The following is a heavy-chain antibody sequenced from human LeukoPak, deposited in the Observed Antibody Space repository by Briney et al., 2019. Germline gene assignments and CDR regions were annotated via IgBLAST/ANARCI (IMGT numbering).Heavy chain of an antibody. CDR1: GFTVSSNY. D-gene: IGHD3-10*01. CDR3: ARDIRYGSGAYYYYYGMDV. J-gene: IGHJ6*02. V-gene: IGHV3-66*01. CDR2: IYSGGST. Sequence: GGSLRLSCAASGFTVSSNYMSWVRQAPEKGLELVSVIYSGGSTYYADSVKGRFTISRDNSKNTLYLQMNSLRAEDTAVYYCARDIRYGSGAYYYYYGMDVWGQGTTVTVSS.